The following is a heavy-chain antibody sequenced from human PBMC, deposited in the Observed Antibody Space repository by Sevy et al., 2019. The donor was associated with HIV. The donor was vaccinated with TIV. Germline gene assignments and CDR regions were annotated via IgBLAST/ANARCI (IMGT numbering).Heavy chain of an antibody. CDR1: GFTFSGSA. CDR2: IRTKPNSYAT. Sequence: GGSLRLSCAASGFTFSGSAMHWVRQASGKGLEWVGRIRTKPNSYATAYAASVIGRFTISRDDSKNTAYLQMNSLKTEDTAVYYCTSLYYYDSSGYYPYWGQGTLVTVSS. J-gene: IGHJ4*02. CDR3: TSLYYYDSSGYYPY. D-gene: IGHD3-22*01. V-gene: IGHV3-73*01.